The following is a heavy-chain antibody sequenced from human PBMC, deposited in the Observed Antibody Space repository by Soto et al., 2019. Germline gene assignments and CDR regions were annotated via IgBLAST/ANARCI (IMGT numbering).Heavy chain of an antibody. J-gene: IGHJ5*02. CDR2: INAGDGNT. Sequence: GASVKVSCKASGYTFTSYAMHWVRQAPGQRLEWMGWINAGDGNTNYAQKLQGRVTMTTDTSTSTAYMELRSLRSDDTAVYYCARDPRRIAARGFGNWFDPWGQGTLVTVSS. D-gene: IGHD6-6*01. CDR1: GYTFTSYA. V-gene: IGHV1-3*01. CDR3: ARDPRRIAARGFGNWFDP.